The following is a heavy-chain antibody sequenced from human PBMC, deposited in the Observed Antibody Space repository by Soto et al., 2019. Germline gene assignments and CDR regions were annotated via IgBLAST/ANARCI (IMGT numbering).Heavy chain of an antibody. CDR1: GFTFSSYG. D-gene: IGHD2-2*01. Sequence: GGSLRLSCAASGFTFSSYGMHWVRQAPGKGLEWVSAIRGSGSSKYYADSVKGRFTISRDNSKNTLYLQMNSLRAEDTAVYYCAKELVVVVPAAIYDYWGQGTLVTVSS. J-gene: IGHJ4*02. CDR3: AKELVVVVPAAIYDY. CDR2: IRGSGSSK. V-gene: IGHV3-23*01.